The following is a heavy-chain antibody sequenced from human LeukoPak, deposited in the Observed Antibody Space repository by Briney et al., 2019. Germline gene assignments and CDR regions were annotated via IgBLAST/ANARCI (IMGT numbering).Heavy chain of an antibody. CDR1: GYTLTELS. CDR2: FDPEDGEK. J-gene: IGHJ4*02. D-gene: IGHD3-16*02. Sequence: ASVKVSCKVSGYTLTELSMHWVRQAPGKGLEWMGGFDPEDGEKIYAQKFQGRVTMTEDTSTDTAYMELSSLRSEDTAVYYCATAHYVWGSYRYFDYWGQGTLVTVSS. V-gene: IGHV1-24*01. CDR3: ATAHYVWGSYRYFDY.